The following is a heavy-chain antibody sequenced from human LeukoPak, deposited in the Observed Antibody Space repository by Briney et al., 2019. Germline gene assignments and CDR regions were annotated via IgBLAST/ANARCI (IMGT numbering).Heavy chain of an antibody. CDR1: GFTFDDYG. CDR3: ARGYYDSSGYPSFFGY. CDR2: INWNGGST. J-gene: IGHJ4*02. D-gene: IGHD3-22*01. V-gene: IGHV3-20*04. Sequence: GTLRLSCAASGFTFDDYGMSWVRQAPGKGLEWVSGINWNGGSTGYADSVKGRFTISRDNAKNSLYLQMNSLRAEDTALYYCARGYYDSSGYPSFFGYWGQGTLVTVSS.